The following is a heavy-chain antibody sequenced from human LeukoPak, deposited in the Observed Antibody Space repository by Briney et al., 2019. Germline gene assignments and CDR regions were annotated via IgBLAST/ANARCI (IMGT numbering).Heavy chain of an antibody. CDR2: IYSGGST. CDR3: ARKFGE. CDR1: GFAFSSYG. V-gene: IGHV3-53*04. J-gene: IGHJ4*02. D-gene: IGHD3-10*01. Sequence: RGSLRLSCAASGFAFSSYGMHWVRQAPGKGLEWVSVIYSGGSTYYADSVKGRFTISRHNSKNTLYLQMNSLRAEDTAVYYCARKFGEWGQGTLVTVSS.